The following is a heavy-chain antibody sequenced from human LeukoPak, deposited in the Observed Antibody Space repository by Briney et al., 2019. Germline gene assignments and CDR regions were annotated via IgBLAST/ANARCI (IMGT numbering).Heavy chain of an antibody. D-gene: IGHD3-22*01. J-gene: IGHJ4*02. CDR2: ISAYNGNT. V-gene: IGHV1-18*01. Sequence: GASVKVSCKASGYTFTSYGISWVRQAPGQGLEWMGWISAYNGNTNYAQRLQGRVTMTTDTSTSTAYMELRSLRSDDTAVYYCARDGGPTYYYDSSGYYPFDYWGQGTLVTVSS. CDR1: GYTFTSYG. CDR3: ARDGGPTYYYDSSGYYPFDY.